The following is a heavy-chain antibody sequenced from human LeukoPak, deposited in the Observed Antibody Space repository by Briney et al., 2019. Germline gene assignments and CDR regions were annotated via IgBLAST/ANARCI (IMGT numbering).Heavy chain of an antibody. CDR2: INPNSGGT. V-gene: IGHV1-2*02. CDR1: GYTFTGYY. D-gene: IGHD3-9*01. J-gene: IGHJ2*01. Sequence: ASVKVSCKASGYTFTGYYMHWVRQAPGQGLEWMGWINPNSGGTNYAQKFQGRVTITADESTSTAYMELSSLRSEDTAVYYCAGFTRVDILTGSWYFDLWGRGTLVTVSS. CDR3: AGFTRVDILTGSWYFDL.